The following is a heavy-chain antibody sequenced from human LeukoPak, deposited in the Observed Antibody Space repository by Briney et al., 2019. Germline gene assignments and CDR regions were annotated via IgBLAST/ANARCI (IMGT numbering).Heavy chain of an antibody. J-gene: IGHJ4*02. Sequence: GASVKVSCKSSGFTFTSSSMQWVRQARGQRLEWIGWIAVGSGNTNYAQKFQGRVTITRDMSTSTAYMELRSLRTEDTALYYCAAVFGRGYYYYFDYWGQGTLVTVSS. V-gene: IGHV1-58*02. D-gene: IGHD3-22*01. CDR3: AAVFGRGYYYYFDY. CDR1: GFTFTSSS. CDR2: IAVGSGNT.